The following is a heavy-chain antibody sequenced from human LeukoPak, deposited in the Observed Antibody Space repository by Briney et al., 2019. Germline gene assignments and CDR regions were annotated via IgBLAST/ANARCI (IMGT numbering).Heavy chain of an antibody. J-gene: IGHJ1*01. D-gene: IGHD2-2*01. CDR2: IKQDVGET. CDR3: ATDSSSNAREFQD. CDR1: GFILRSNY. Sequence: PVGALRLSSAESGFILRSNYMTWGRDAPGEGRGWVANIKQDVGETYNADSVKARFPISSDIANNSLYLQMNSMGAEDTAVYFCATDSSSNAREFQDWGQGTLVTVAA. V-gene: IGHV3-7*01.